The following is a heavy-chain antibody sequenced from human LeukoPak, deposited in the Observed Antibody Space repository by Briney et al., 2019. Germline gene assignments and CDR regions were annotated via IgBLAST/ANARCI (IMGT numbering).Heavy chain of an antibody. Sequence: GGSLRLSCAASGFAFTNYAMSWVRQAPGKGLEWVSAISGSGTRTYYADSVKGRFTISRDNSKNTLYLQMNSLRAEDRAVYYCAKEQTSSGFFDYWGQGTLVTVSS. CDR2: ISGSGTRT. CDR1: GFAFTNYA. J-gene: IGHJ4*02. CDR3: AKEQTSSGFFDY. V-gene: IGHV3-23*01. D-gene: IGHD2-2*01.